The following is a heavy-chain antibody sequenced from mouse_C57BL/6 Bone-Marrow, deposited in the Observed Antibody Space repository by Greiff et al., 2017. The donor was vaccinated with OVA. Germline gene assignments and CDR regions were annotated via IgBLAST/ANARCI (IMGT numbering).Heavy chain of an antibody. V-gene: IGHV5-17*01. Sequence: EVKLVESGGGLVKPGGSLKLSCAASGFTFSDYGMHWVRQAPEKGLEWVAYISSGSSTIYYADTVKGRFTISRDNAKNTLFLQKTSLRSEDTAMYYCARRYFDVWGTGTTVTVSS. CDR2: ISSGSSTI. CDR3: ARRYFDV. CDR1: GFTFSDYG. J-gene: IGHJ1*03.